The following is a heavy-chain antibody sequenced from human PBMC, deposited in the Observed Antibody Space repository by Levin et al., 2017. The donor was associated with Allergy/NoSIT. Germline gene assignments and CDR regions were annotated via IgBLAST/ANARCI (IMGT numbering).Heavy chain of an antibody. Sequence: GESLKISCAASGFTFSSYGMHWVRQAPGKGLEWVAVIWYDGSNKYYADSVKGRFTISRDNSKNTLYLQMNSLRAEDTAVYYCARAKYYYDSSGYYEDETNWFDPWGQGTLVTVSS. V-gene: IGHV3-33*01. J-gene: IGHJ5*02. CDR3: ARAKYYYDSSGYYEDETNWFDP. CDR2: IWYDGSNK. CDR1: GFTFSSYG. D-gene: IGHD3-22*01.